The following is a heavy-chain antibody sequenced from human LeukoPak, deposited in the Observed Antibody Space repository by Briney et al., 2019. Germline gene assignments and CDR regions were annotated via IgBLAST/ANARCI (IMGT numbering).Heavy chain of an antibody. Sequence: GGSLRLSRAASGFTFSSYSMNWVRQAPGKGLEWVSYISSSSSTIYYADSVKGRFTISRDSAKNSLYLQMNSLRAEDTAVYYCATLPVVPAARSLYYYYYYMDVWGKGTTVTVSS. J-gene: IGHJ6*03. CDR1: GFTFSSYS. CDR2: ISSSSSTI. V-gene: IGHV3-48*01. CDR3: ATLPVVPAARSLYYYYYYMDV. D-gene: IGHD2-2*01.